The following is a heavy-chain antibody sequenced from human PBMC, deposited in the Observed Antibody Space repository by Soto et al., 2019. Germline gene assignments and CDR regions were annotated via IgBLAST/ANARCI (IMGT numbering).Heavy chain of an antibody. Sequence: EVQLLESGGGLVQPGGSLRLSCAASGFTFSTYAMSWVRQAPGKGLEWVSSISGTDGSTYYADSVKGRFTISRDNSKNTLYLQMNSLRAEDTAIYFCAKDRLTGTTGWFGPWGQGTLVTVS. V-gene: IGHV3-23*01. CDR3: AKDRLTGTTGWFGP. CDR1: GFTFSTYA. CDR2: ISGTDGST. J-gene: IGHJ5*02. D-gene: IGHD1-7*01.